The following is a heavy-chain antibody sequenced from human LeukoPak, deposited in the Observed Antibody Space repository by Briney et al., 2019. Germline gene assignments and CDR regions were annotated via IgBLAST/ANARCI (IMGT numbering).Heavy chain of an antibody. D-gene: IGHD3-16*01. Sequence: ASETLSLTCAVYGGSFSGYYWSWIRQPPGKGLEWIGEINHSGSTNYNPSLKSRVTISVDTSKNQFSLKLSSVTAADTAVYYCARHKERTGWGTHSYNWFDPWGQGTLVTVSS. CDR2: INHSGST. J-gene: IGHJ5*02. V-gene: IGHV4-34*01. CDR3: ARHKERTGWGTHSYNWFDP. CDR1: GGSFSGYY.